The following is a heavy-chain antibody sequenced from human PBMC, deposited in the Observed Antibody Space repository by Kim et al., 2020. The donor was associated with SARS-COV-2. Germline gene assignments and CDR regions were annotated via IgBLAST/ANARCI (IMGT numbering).Heavy chain of an antibody. CDR3: ARYMDTAMVTKPSVLSYMDV. V-gene: IGHV4-59*01. Sequence: SETLSLTCSVSGGSISSYYWSWIRQPPGKGLEWIGYIYYSGSTNYNPSLKSRVTISVDTSKNQFSLKLSSVTAADTAVYYCARYMDTAMVTKPSVLSYMDVWGKGTTVTVSS. CDR1: GGSISSYY. D-gene: IGHD5-18*01. CDR2: IYYSGST. J-gene: IGHJ6*03.